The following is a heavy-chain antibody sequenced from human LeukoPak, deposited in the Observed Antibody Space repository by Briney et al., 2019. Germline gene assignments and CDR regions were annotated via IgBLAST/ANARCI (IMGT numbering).Heavy chain of an antibody. J-gene: IGHJ6*04. V-gene: IGHV3-30*18. CDR3: AKEVVPAARYYYYGMDV. CDR1: GFTFSSYG. Sequence: GGSLRLSCAASGFTFSSYGTRWVRQAPGKGLEWVAVISYGGSNKYYADSVKGRFTISRDNSKNTLYLQMNSLRAEDTAVYYCAKEVVPAARYYYYGMDVWGKGTTVTVSS. CDR2: ISYGGSNK. D-gene: IGHD2-2*01.